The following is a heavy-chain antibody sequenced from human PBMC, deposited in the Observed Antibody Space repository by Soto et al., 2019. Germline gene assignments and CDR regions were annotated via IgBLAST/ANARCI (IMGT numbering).Heavy chain of an antibody. CDR3: AKMTSDSYGRNYGMDV. D-gene: IGHD5-18*01. Sequence: PGGSLLSCAASGFTFSAYAMSWVRQAPGKGLEWVSALRDAGSSPYYADSAKGRFTIPRDNSKNTLYLQMDSLRAEDTALYYCAKMTSDSYGRNYGMDVWGQGTTVTVSS. J-gene: IGHJ6*02. V-gene: IGHV3-23*01. CDR1: GFTFSAYA. CDR2: LRDAGSSP.